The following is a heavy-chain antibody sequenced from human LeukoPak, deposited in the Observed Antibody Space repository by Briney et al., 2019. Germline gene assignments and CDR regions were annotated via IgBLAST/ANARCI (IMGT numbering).Heavy chain of an antibody. Sequence: PSETLSLTCAVYGGSFSGYYWSWIRQPPGKGLEWIGKINHSGSTNYNPSLKSRVTISVDTSKNQFSLKLSSVTAADTAVYYCARGRRTGTRRYSSSWFVDYWGQGTLVTVSS. CDR2: INHSGST. D-gene: IGHD6-6*01. J-gene: IGHJ4*02. CDR1: GGSFSGYY. CDR3: ARGRRTGTRRYSSSWFVDY. V-gene: IGHV4-34*01.